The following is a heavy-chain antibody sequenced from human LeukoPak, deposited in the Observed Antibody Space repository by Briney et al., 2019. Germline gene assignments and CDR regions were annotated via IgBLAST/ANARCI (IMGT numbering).Heavy chain of an antibody. Sequence: ASVKVSCKASGYSFTSNVISWVRQAPGQGLEWMGWISAYNCNTNYAQKLQGRVTMTTDTSTSTAYMELRSLRSDDTAVYYCAREGDDYGDFNWFDPWGQGTLVTVSS. CDR3: AREGDDYGDFNWFDP. J-gene: IGHJ5*02. CDR2: ISAYNCNT. D-gene: IGHD4-17*01. CDR1: GYSFTSNV. V-gene: IGHV1-18*01.